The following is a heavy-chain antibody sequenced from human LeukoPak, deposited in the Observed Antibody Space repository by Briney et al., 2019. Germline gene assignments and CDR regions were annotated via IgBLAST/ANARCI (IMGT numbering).Heavy chain of an antibody. CDR1: GYSISSGYY. D-gene: IGHD3-16*01. CDR3: AREWGEFWFDP. J-gene: IGHJ5*02. Sequence: SETLSLTCTVSGYSISSGYYWGWIRQPPGKGLEWIASIYHSGSTYYNPSLKSRVTISVDTSKNQFSLKLSSVTAADTAVYYCAREWGEFWFDPWGQGTLVTVSS. CDR2: IYHSGST. V-gene: IGHV4-38-2*02.